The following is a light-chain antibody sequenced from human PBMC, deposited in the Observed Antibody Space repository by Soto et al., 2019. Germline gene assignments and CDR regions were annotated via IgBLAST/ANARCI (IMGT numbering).Light chain of an antibody. CDR1: TGTVTSGHF. V-gene: IGLV7-46*01. CDR2: DTS. J-gene: IGLJ2*01. CDR3: LLYFSGVQV. Sequence: QAVVTQEPSLTVSPGGTVTLTCGSSTGTVTSGHFPYWFQQKPGQAPRTLIYDTSNRHSWTPARFSGSLLGGKAALTLSGAQPEEEAEYYCLLYFSGVQVFGGGTKLTVL.